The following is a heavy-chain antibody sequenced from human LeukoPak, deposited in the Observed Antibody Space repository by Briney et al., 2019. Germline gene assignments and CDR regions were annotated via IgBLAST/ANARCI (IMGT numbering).Heavy chain of an antibody. CDR2: IHSGGRA. V-gene: IGHV3-NL1*01. Sequence: GRSLRLSCAASGFSFSSYGMHWVRQAPGKGLEWVSVIHSGGRAYYADSVKGRFTTSRDTKNTLDLQMNSLSVEDTAVYYCVGVETITMVRGASGDVWGKGTTVTVSS. J-gene: IGHJ6*04. CDR1: GFSFSSYG. CDR3: VGVETITMVRGASGDV. D-gene: IGHD3-10*01.